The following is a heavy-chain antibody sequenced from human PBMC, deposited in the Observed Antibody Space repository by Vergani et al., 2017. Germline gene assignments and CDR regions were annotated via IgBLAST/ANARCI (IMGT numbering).Heavy chain of an antibody. Sequence: QVQLVESGGGVVQPGRSLRLSCVVSEFTFSNYAIHWVRQAPGKGLEWVTGISYDGSSKYHADSVKGRFTISRDDYKNTVYLKINRLRAEDTAFYYCADLCGDDGFSPFWGQGTLVTVSS. CDR3: ADLCGDDGFSPF. CDR1: EFTFSNYA. CDR2: ISYDGSSK. D-gene: IGHD2-21*01. J-gene: IGHJ1*01. V-gene: IGHV3-33*04.